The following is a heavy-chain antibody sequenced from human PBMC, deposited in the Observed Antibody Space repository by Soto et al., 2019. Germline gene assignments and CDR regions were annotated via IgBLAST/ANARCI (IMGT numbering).Heavy chain of an antibody. CDR2: IYYSGST. Sequence: SETLSLTCTVSGASISSSSYHWGLIRHPQGNGLEWIGSIYYSGSTYYNPSLKSRVTISVDTSKNQFSLKLSSVTAADTAVYYCARLLGSSWYYYYGMDVWGQGTTVT. CDR3: ARLLGSSWYYYYGMDV. V-gene: IGHV4-39*01. J-gene: IGHJ6*02. D-gene: IGHD6-13*01. CDR1: GASISSSSYH.